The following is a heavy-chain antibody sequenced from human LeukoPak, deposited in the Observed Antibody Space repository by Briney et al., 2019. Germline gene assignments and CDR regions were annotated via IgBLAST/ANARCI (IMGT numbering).Heavy chain of an antibody. J-gene: IGHJ3*02. CDR2: ISGSGGST. CDR3: AKGGGIEENDAFDI. Sequence: PGGSLRLSCAASGFTFRSYEMNWVRQAPGKGLEWVSAISGSGGSTYYADSVKGRFTISRDNSKNTLYLQMNSLRAEDTAVYYCAKGGGIEENDAFDIWGQGTMVTISS. CDR1: GFTFRSYE. D-gene: IGHD3-16*01. V-gene: IGHV3-23*01.